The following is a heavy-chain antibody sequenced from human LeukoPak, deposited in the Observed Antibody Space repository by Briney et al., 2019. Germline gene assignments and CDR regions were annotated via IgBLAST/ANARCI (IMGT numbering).Heavy chain of an antibody. D-gene: IGHD4-17*01. J-gene: IGHJ4*02. Sequence: GGSLRLSCAASGFIFDDYAIHWVRQPLGSGLEWVSGISWDSGAIAYADSVKGRFTISRDNAKNSVHLQMNSLRAEDTAVYYCARDSFGDALDYWGQGTLVTVSS. CDR2: ISWDSGAI. CDR1: GFIFDDYA. CDR3: ARDSFGDALDY. V-gene: IGHV3-9*01.